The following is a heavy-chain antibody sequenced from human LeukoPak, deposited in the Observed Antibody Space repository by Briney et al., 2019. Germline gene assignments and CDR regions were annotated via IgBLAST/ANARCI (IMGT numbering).Heavy chain of an antibody. J-gene: IGHJ4*02. CDR1: GFTVSSNY. Sequence: GGSLRLSCAASGFTVSSNYMSWVRQAPGKGLEWVANIKQDGSEKYYVDSVKGRFTISRENAMNSLYLQMNSLRAEDTAVYYCARDFFWSGYYVDYWGQGTLVTVSS. CDR3: ARDFFWSGYYVDY. D-gene: IGHD3-3*01. CDR2: IKQDGSEK. V-gene: IGHV3-7*01.